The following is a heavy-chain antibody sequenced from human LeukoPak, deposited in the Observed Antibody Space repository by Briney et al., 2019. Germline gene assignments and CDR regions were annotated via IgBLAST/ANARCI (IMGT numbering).Heavy chain of an antibody. D-gene: IGHD3-22*01. Sequence: TAGSLRLSCAASGLTFSRYEMNWVRQAPGKGLEWVSYISSSGTTIYYADSVKGRFTISRDNAQNSLFLQMNSLRAEDTAVYYCARDDYDSSTPYFFDYWGQGTLVTVSS. V-gene: IGHV3-48*03. CDR1: GLTFSRYE. CDR2: ISSSGTTI. CDR3: ARDDYDSSTPYFFDY. J-gene: IGHJ4*02.